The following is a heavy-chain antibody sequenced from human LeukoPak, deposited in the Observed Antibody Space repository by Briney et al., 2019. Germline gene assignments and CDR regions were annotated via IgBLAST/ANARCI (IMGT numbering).Heavy chain of an antibody. CDR2: INHSGST. J-gene: IGHJ5*02. CDR1: GGSISSYY. V-gene: IGHV4-34*01. D-gene: IGHD3-3*01. Sequence: SETLSLTCTVSGGSISSYYWSWIRQPPGKGLEWIGEINHSGSTNYNPSLKSRVTISVDTSKNQFSLKLSSVTAADTAVYYCARVFKYDFRSGYPSAGNWFDPWGQGTLVTVSS. CDR3: ARVFKYDFRSGYPSAGNWFDP.